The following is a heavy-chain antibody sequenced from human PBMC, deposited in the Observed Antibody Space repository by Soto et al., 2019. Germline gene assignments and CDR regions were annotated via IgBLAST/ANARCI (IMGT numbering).Heavy chain of an antibody. CDR1: GFTFSEYN. CDR3: TREGDGSGFFSDF. CDR2: ISGRSNTI. D-gene: IGHD3-22*01. Sequence: PGGSLRLSCVASGFTFSEYNMNWVRQAPGKGLEWVSFISGRSNTIYYADSVKGRFTISRDNAKNSLYPLMNSLRAEDTAVYYCTREGDGSGFFSDFWGQGA. V-gene: IGHV3-48*01. J-gene: IGHJ4*02.